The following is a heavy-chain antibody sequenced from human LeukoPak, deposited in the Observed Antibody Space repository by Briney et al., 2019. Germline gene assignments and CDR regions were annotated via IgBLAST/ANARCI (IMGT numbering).Heavy chain of an antibody. V-gene: IGHV4-34*01. CDR2: INHSGST. D-gene: IGHD2-2*01. Sequence: SETLSLTCAVYGGSFSGYYWSWIRQPPGKGLEWIGEINHSGSTNYNPSLKSRVTISVDTSKNQFSLKLSSVTAADTAVYYCARGSPDIVVVPAAMLNWYFDLWGRGTLVTVSS. CDR1: GGSFSGYY. J-gene: IGHJ2*01. CDR3: ARGSPDIVVVPAAMLNWYFDL.